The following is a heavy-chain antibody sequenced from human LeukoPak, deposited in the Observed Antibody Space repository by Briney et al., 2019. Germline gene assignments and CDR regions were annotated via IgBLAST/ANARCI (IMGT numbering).Heavy chain of an antibody. J-gene: IGHJ4*02. D-gene: IGHD3-10*01. V-gene: IGHV3-7*01. Sequence: GGSLRLSCAASGFTFSSYWMSWVRQAPGKGLEWVANIKQDGSEKYYVDSVKGRFTISRDNAKNSLYLQMNSLRAEYTAVYYCAREGVGDFFDYWGQGTLVTVSS. CDR1: GFTFSSYW. CDR2: IKQDGSEK. CDR3: AREGVGDFFDY.